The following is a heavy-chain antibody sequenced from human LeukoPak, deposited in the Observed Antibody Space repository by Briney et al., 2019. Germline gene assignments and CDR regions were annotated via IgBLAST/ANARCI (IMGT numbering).Heavy chain of an antibody. Sequence: SVKVSCKASGGTFSSYAISWVRQAPGQGLEWMGGIIPIFGTANYAQKFQGRVTITADESTSTAYMELSSLRSEDTAVYYCARDYCSSTSCSLNWFDPWGQGTLVTVSS. CDR2: IIPIFGTA. J-gene: IGHJ5*02. V-gene: IGHV1-69*13. D-gene: IGHD2-2*01. CDR1: GGTFSSYA. CDR3: ARDYCSSTSCSLNWFDP.